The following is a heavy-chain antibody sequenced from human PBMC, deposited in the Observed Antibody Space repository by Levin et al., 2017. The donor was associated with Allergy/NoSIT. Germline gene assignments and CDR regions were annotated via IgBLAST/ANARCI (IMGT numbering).Heavy chain of an antibody. CDR2: INPNSGGT. CDR3: ARDGWGAVAGNRDY. V-gene: IGHV1-2*02. J-gene: IGHJ4*02. Sequence: ASVKVSCKASGYTFTGYYMHWVRQAPGQGLEWMGWINPNSGGTNYAQKFQGRVTMTRDTSISTAYMELSRLRSDDTAVYYCARDGWGAVAGNRDYWGQGTLVTVSS. CDR1: GYTFTGYY. D-gene: IGHD6-19*01.